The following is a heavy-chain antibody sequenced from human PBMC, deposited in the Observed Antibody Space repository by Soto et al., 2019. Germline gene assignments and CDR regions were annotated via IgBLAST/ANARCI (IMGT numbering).Heavy chain of an antibody. Sequence: GSGPTLVNPTQTLTLTCTFSGFSLSTSGMCVSWIRQPPGKALEWPALIDWDDDKYYSTSLKTRLTISKDTSKNQVVLTMTNMDPVDTATYYCARIPLVRGYYGMDVWGQGTTVTVSS. D-gene: IGHD6-6*01. CDR2: IDWDDDK. CDR1: GFSLSTSGMC. V-gene: IGHV2-70*01. J-gene: IGHJ6*02. CDR3: ARIPLVRGYYGMDV.